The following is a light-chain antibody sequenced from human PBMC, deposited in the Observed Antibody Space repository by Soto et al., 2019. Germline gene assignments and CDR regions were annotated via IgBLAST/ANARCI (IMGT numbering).Light chain of an antibody. V-gene: IGLV2-14*01. CDR1: SSDVGGYNY. Sequence: SVLPQPASVSGSPGQSITLSCNGTSSDVGGYNYVSWYQQHPGKAPKFMIYDVSNRPSGVSNRFSGSKSGNTASLTISGLQAEEEADYYCSSYTTSNTRQIVFGTGTKVTVL. CDR3: SSYTTSNTRQIV. J-gene: IGLJ1*01. CDR2: DVS.